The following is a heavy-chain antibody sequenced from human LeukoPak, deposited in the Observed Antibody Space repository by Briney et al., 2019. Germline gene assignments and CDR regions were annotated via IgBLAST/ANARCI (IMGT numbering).Heavy chain of an antibody. Sequence: SETLSLTCAVYGGSLSGYYWSWIRQPPGKGLEWIGEINHSGSTNYNPSLKSRVTISVDTSKNQFSLKLSSVTAADTAVYYCARGQYYYDSSGYFYWGQGTLVTVSS. CDR3: ARGQYYYDSSGYFY. CDR2: INHSGST. J-gene: IGHJ4*02. V-gene: IGHV4-34*01. CDR1: GGSLSGYY. D-gene: IGHD3-22*01.